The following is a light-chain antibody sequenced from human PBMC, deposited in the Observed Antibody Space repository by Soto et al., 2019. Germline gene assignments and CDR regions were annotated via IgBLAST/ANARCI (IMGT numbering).Light chain of an antibody. CDR2: GAS. Sequence: EIVMTQSPATLSVSPGERATLSCRASQSVSSNLAWYQQKPGQATRLLIYGASTRATGIPARFSGSGSGTEFTHTISSLQSEDFAVYYCQQYNNWWTFGQGTKVEIK. CDR3: QQYNNWWT. V-gene: IGKV3-15*01. CDR1: QSVSSN. J-gene: IGKJ1*01.